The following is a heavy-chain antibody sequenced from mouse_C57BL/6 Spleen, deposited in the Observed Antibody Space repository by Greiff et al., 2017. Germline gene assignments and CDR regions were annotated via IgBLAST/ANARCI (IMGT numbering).Heavy chain of an antibody. CDR1: GYTFTSYW. Sequence: QVQLQQPGAELVKPGASVKLSCKASGYTFTSYWMHWVKQRPGQGLEWIGMIHPNSGSTNYNEKFKSKATLTVDKSSSTAYMQLSSLTSEDSAVYYCARSAGGWFPDYWGQGTTLTVSS. CDR2: IHPNSGST. V-gene: IGHV1-64*01. D-gene: IGHD1-1*02. J-gene: IGHJ2*01. CDR3: ARSAGGWFPDY.